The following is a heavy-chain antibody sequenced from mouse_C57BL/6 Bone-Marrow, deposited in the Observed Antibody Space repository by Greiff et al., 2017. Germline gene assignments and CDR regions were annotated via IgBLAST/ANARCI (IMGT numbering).Heavy chain of an antibody. CDR1: GYAFSSSW. D-gene: IGHD4-1*01. Sequence: VQLQQSGPELVKPGASVKISCKASGYAFSSSWMNWVKQRPGKGLEWIGRIYPGDGDTNYNGKFKGKATLTADKSSSTAYMQLSSLTSEDSAVYFCARTGTGAMDYWGQGTSGTVSS. CDR2: IYPGDGDT. V-gene: IGHV1-82*01. J-gene: IGHJ4*01. CDR3: ARTGTGAMDY.